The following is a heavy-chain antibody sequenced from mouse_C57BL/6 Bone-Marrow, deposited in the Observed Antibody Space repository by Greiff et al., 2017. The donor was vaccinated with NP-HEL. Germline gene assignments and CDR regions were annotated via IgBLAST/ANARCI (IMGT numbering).Heavy chain of an antibody. D-gene: IGHD1-1*01. CDR3: AREDITTVVATDFDY. J-gene: IGHJ2*01. V-gene: IGHV1-69*01. Sequence: VQLQQPGAELVMPGASVKLSCKASGYTFTSYWMHWVKQRPGQGLEWIGEIDPSDSYTNYNQKFKGKSTLHVDQSSSTAYMQLSSLTSEDSAVYYCAREDITTVVATDFDYWGQGTTLTVSS. CDR1: GYTFTSYW. CDR2: IDPSDSYT.